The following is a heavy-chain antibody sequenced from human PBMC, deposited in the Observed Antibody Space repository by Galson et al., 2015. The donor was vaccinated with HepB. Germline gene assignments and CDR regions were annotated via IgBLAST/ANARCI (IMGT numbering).Heavy chain of an antibody. CDR1: GFNYSSYW. D-gene: IGHD6-13*01. CDR2: INTDGSST. Sequence: SLRLACAASGFNYSSYWMHWVRQAPGKGLVWVSRINTDGSSTSYADSVKGRFTISRDNAKNTLYLQMNSLRAEDTAVYYCTRAKLVDYWGQGTLVTVSS. CDR3: TRAKLVDY. V-gene: IGHV3-74*01. J-gene: IGHJ4*02.